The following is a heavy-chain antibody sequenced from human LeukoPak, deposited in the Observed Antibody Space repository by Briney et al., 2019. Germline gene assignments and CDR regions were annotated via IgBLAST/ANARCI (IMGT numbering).Heavy chain of an antibody. Sequence: GGSLRLSCAASGFTFRGYWMTWVRQAPGKGLEWVANIKQDGSEKYYVDSVKGRFTISRDNAKNSLYLQMNSLRAEDTAVYYCATEDYGSGSYLWGQGTLVTVSS. CDR1: GFTFRGYW. CDR3: ATEDYGSGSYL. J-gene: IGHJ5*02. CDR2: IKQDGSEK. V-gene: IGHV3-7*01. D-gene: IGHD3-10*01.